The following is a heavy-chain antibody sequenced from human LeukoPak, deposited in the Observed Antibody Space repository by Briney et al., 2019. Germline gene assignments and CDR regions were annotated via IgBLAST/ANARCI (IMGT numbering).Heavy chain of an antibody. CDR1: GFTFSSYS. CDR2: ISSSSSYI. Sequence: GGSLRLSCAASGFTFSSYSMNWVRQAPGKGLEWGSSISSSSSYIYYADSVKGRFTISRDNAKNSLYLQMNSPRAEDTAVYYCAKGSKEVLFTRDHYMDVWGKGTTVTISS. CDR3: AKGSKEVLFTRDHYMDV. D-gene: IGHD3-3*01. V-gene: IGHV3-21*01. J-gene: IGHJ6*03.